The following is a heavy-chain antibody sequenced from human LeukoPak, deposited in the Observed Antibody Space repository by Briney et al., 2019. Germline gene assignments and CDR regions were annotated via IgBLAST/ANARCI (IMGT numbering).Heavy chain of an antibody. V-gene: IGHV4-38-2*02. CDR1: TYSISSGYY. CDR3: ARLFATSFRYYYSYIDV. Sequence: SETLSLTCTVSTYSISSGYYWGWIRRPPGKGLEWIGESNHSGSTNYNPSLKSRVTISVDTSKNQFSLKLSSVTAADTAVYYCARLFATSFRYYYSYIDVWGKGTTVTISS. J-gene: IGHJ6*03. D-gene: IGHD1-1*01. CDR2: SNHSGST.